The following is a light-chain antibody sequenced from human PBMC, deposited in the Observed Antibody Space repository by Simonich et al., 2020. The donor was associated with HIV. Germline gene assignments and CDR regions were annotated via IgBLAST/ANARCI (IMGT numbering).Light chain of an antibody. J-gene: IGKJ4*01. CDR2: DAS. Sequence: EIVMTQSPATLSVSPGEIATLSCRASQSVSSNLAWYQQKPVLAPRLLIDDASSRATGIPDRFSGSGSGTDFTLTISRLEPEDFAVYYCQQYGRALTFGGGTKVEIK. V-gene: IGKV3D-20*01. CDR3: QQYGRALT. CDR1: QSVSSN.